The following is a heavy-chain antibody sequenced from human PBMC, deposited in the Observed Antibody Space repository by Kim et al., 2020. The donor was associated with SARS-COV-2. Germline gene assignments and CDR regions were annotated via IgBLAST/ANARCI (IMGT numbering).Heavy chain of an antibody. CDR1: GGSFSGYY. CDR2: INHSGST. V-gene: IGHV4-34*01. D-gene: IGHD7-27*01. J-gene: IGHJ5*02. CDR3: ARARSNWGWGWFDP. Sequence: SETLSLTCAVYGGSFSGYYWSWIRQPPGKGLEWIGEINHSGSTNYNPSLKSRVTISVDTSKNQFSLKLSSVTAADTAVYYCARARSNWGWGWFDPWGQGTLVTVSS.